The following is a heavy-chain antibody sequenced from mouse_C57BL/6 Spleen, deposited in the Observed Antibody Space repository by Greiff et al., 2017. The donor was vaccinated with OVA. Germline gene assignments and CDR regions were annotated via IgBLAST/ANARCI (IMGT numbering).Heavy chain of an antibody. CDR1: GFNIKDDY. J-gene: IGHJ2*01. V-gene: IGHV14-4*01. CDR2: IDPETGDT. CDR3: TMTTVVATDY. D-gene: IGHD1-1*01. Sequence: EVQLQPSGAELVRPGASVKLSCTASGFNIKDDYMHWVKQRPEQGLEWIGWIDPETGDTEYASKFQGKATITADTSSNTAYLQLSSLTSEDTAVYYCTMTTVVATDYWGQGTTLTVSS.